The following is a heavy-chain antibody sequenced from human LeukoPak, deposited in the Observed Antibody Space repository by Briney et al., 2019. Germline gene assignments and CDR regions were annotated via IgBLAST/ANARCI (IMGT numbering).Heavy chain of an antibody. D-gene: IGHD7-27*01. J-gene: IGHJ4*02. Sequence: SVTLSLTCTVSGGSISSSSYYWGWIRQPPGKGLEWIGSIYYSGSTYYNPSLKGRATISVDTSMNQLSLKMTSVTAADTAVYYCARQFGNWDPDYWGQGTLVTVSS. V-gene: IGHV4-39*01. CDR3: ARQFGNWDPDY. CDR2: IYYSGST. CDR1: GGSISSSSYY.